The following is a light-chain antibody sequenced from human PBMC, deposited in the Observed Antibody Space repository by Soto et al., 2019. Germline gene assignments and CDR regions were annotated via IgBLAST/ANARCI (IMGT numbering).Light chain of an antibody. CDR1: NSNIGNKY. Sequence: QSVLTQPPSLSAAPGQKVTISCSGSNSNIGNKYVSWYQQLPGAAPKLLIYDNNKRPSGIPDRFSGSQSGTSATLGITGLQTGDEADYYCGSYTSRSTLVFGTGTKLTVL. V-gene: IGLV1-51*01. J-gene: IGLJ1*01. CDR2: DNN. CDR3: GSYTSRSTLV.